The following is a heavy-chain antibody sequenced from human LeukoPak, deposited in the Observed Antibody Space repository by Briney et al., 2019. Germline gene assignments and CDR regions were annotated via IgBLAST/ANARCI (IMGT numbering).Heavy chain of an antibody. Sequence: GGSLRLSCAASGFTFGDYAMHWVRQAPGKGLEWVSGISWNSGSIGYADSVKGRFTISRDNAKNSLYLQMNSLRAEDMALYYCAKGKRGDYPPTDDAFDIWGQGTMVTVSS. CDR2: ISWNSGSI. D-gene: IGHD4-17*01. CDR1: GFTFGDYA. J-gene: IGHJ3*02. V-gene: IGHV3-9*03. CDR3: AKGKRGDYPPTDDAFDI.